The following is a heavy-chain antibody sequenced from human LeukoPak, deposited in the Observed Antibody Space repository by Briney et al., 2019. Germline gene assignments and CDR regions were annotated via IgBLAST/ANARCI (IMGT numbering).Heavy chain of an antibody. CDR1: GFTFSSYA. D-gene: IGHD3-10*01. CDR3: AKDLIFYYGSGSYPYYFDY. J-gene: IGHJ4*02. V-gene: IGHV3-23*01. CDR2: ISGSGGST. Sequence: GGSLRLSCAASGFTFSSYAMSWVRQAPGKGLEWVSAISGSGGSTYYADSVKGRFTISRDNSKNTLYLQMNSLRAEDTAVYYCAKDLIFYYGSGSYPYYFDYWGQGTLVTVSS.